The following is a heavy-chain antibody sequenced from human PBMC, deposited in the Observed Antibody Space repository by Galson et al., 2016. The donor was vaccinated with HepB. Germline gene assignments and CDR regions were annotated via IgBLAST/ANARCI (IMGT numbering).Heavy chain of an antibody. V-gene: IGHV3-23*01. CDR1: GFTFSSYA. CDR2: ISGSGGST. CDR3: AKIAMVQGGFYYYGMDV. D-gene: IGHD3-10*01. J-gene: IGHJ6*02. Sequence: SLRLSCAASGFTFSSYAMRWVRQAPGKGLEWVSTISGSGGSTYYADSVKGRFTNSRDNSKNTPYLQMNSLRAEDTAVYYCAKIAMVQGGFYYYGMDVWGQGTTVTVSS.